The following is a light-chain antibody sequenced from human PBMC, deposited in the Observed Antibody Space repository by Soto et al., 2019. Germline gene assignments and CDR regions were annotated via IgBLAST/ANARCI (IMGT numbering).Light chain of an antibody. CDR3: LLDYAYFWA. CDR1: QSISNW. Sequence: DIQMTQSPSTLPASVGDRVTITCRASQSISNWLAWYQQKPGTAPKVLIYHASNLQSGVPSRFSGSGSGTEFTLTISSLQPEDFATYYCLLDYAYFWAFGQGTKVDIK. J-gene: IGKJ1*01. CDR2: HAS. V-gene: IGKV1-5*01.